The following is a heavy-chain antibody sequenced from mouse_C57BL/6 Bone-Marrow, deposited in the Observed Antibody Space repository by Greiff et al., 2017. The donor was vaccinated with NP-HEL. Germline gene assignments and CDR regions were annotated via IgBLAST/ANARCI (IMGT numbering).Heavy chain of an antibody. V-gene: IGHV1-54*01. CDR3: TTYYYGSSPYAMDY. CDR2: INPGSGGT. D-gene: IGHD1-1*01. CDR1: GYAFTNYL. J-gene: IGHJ4*01. Sequence: VQLQQSGAELVRPGTSVKVSCKASGYAFTNYLIEWVKQRPGQGLEWIGVINPGSGGTNYNEKFKGKATLTADTSSSTAYMQLSSLTSEDSAVYFCTTYYYGSSPYAMDYWGQGTSVTVSS.